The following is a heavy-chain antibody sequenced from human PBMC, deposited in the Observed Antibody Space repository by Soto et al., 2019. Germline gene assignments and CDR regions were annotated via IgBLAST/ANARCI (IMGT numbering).Heavy chain of an antibody. CDR2: IYDSGST. J-gene: IGHJ4*02. D-gene: IGHD2-15*01. CDR1: GVSIGSSDYY. V-gene: IGHV4-39*01. CDR3: VGVSRWVVFNY. Sequence: SETLSLTCTVSGVSIGSSDYYWGWIRQPPGKGLEWIGNIYDSGSTSYNPSLKSRVTISVDTSKNQVSLKVSSVTAADTAMYFWVGVSRWVVFNYGGQEPRFTVP.